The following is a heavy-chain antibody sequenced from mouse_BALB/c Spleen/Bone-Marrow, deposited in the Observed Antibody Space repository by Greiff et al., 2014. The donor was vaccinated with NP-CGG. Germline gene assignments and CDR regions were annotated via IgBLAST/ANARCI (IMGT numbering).Heavy chain of an antibody. CDR2: ISYTGSP. CDR1: GDSITSGY. J-gene: IGHJ2*01. V-gene: IGHV3-8*02. CDR3: ARDYGSSFDY. D-gene: IGHD1-1*01. Sequence: EVQLVESGPSLVKPSQTLSLTCSVTGDSITSGYWNWIRKFPGNKFEYMGYISYTGSPYYNPSLQGRISITRDTSKNQYYLQLNSVTTEDTATDYCARDYGSSFDYWGRGTTLTVSS.